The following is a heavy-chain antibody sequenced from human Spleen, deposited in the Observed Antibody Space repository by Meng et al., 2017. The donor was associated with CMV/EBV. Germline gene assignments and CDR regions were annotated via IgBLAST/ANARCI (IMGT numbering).Heavy chain of an antibody. J-gene: IGHJ3*02. CDR2: ISYDGSDK. Sequence: GESLKISCAASGFTFSTYAMHWVRQAPGKGLEWVAVISYDGSDKYYADSVKGRFTISRDNSKNTLYLQMNSLRAEDTAVYYCAKSSRGIAARSAFDIWGQGTMVTVSS. D-gene: IGHD6-6*01. CDR1: GFTFSTYA. V-gene: IGHV3-30*04. CDR3: AKSSRGIAARSAFDI.